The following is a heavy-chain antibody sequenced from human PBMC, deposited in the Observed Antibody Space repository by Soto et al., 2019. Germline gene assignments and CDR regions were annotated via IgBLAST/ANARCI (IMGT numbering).Heavy chain of an antibody. CDR1: GFTFRNYW. CDR3: VRDNWNSY. V-gene: IGHV3-74*01. Sequence: EVQLVESGGGLVQPGGSLRLSCAASGFTFRNYWMHWVRQAPGKGLVWVSRVTSDGSSTNYADSVKGRFTISRDNAKYTLYLQMNSLRAEDTAVYYCVRDNWNSYWGQGTLVTVSS. CDR2: VTSDGSST. J-gene: IGHJ4*02. D-gene: IGHD1-1*01.